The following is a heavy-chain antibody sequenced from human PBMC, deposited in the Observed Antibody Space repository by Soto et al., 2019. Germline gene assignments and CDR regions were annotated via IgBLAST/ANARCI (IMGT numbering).Heavy chain of an antibody. Sequence: GASVKVSCKASGYTFTSYGISWVRQAPGQGLEWMGWISAYNGNTNYAQKLQGRVTMTTDTSTSTAYMELRSLRSDDTAVYYCARDGGAYGDYYYYGMDVWGQGTTVTVSS. D-gene: IGHD4-17*01. CDR2: ISAYNGNT. CDR1: GYTFTSYG. J-gene: IGHJ6*02. CDR3: ARDGGAYGDYYYYGMDV. V-gene: IGHV1-18*04.